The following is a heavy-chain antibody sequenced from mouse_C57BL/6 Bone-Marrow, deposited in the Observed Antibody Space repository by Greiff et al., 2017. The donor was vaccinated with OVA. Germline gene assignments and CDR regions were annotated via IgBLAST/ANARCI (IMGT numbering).Heavy chain of an antibody. CDR3: ARAEAYCRNHGRAWFAD. CDR1: GYTFTDHT. J-gene: IGHJ3*01. Sequence: QVQLQQSDAELVKPGASVKISCKVSGYTFTDHTIHWMKQRPEQGLEWIGYIYPRDGSTKYNEKFKGKATLTADKSSSTAYMQLNSLTSEDSAVFFWARAEAYCRNHGRAWFADWGKGTLVTVSA. CDR2: IYPRDGST. V-gene: IGHV1-78*01. D-gene: IGHD2-10*01.